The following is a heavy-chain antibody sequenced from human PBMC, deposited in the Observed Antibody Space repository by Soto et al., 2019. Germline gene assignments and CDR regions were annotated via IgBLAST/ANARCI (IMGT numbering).Heavy chain of an antibody. CDR1: GGSISRSSYY. J-gene: IGHJ6*02. V-gene: IGHV4-39*01. CDR2: IYYSGST. CDR3: ASGYDILTGYPRGDYYGMDV. Sequence: PSETLSLTCTVSGGSISRSSYYWGWIRQPPGKGLEWIGSIYYSGSTYYNPSLKSRVTISVDTSKNQFSLKLSSVTAADTAVYYCASGYDILTGYPRGDYYGMDVWGQGTTVSVSS. D-gene: IGHD3-9*01.